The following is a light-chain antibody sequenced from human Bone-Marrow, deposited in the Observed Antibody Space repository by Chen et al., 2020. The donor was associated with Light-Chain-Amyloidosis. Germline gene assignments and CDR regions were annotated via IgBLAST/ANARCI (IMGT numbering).Light chain of an antibody. CDR2: GSS. CDR1: QTISSNY. J-gene: IGKJ4*01. V-gene: IGKV3-20*01. CDR3: QQYGTSPLT. Sequence: EIVLTQSPGTLALSPGERPNLPCRASQTISSNYLTWYQQKFGQAPRLLIYGSSSRATGIPDRFTGSGSGTDFTLTINRLEPEDFAMYYCQQYGTSPLTFGGGTKVEIK.